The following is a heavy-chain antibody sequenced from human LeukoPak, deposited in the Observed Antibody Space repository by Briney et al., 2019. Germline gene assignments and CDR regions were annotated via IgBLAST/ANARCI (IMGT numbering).Heavy chain of an antibody. CDR2: INTYYGNT. D-gene: IGHD3-10*01. Sequence: ASVKVSCKSSGYTFTSYGITWVRRAPGQGLEWMGWINTYYGNTDYAQNFQGRVTMTTDTSTSTAYMELRSLRSDDTAVYYCARGRFGDISFDYWGQGTLVTVSS. CDR3: ARGRFGDISFDY. J-gene: IGHJ4*02. CDR1: GYTFTSYG. V-gene: IGHV1-18*01.